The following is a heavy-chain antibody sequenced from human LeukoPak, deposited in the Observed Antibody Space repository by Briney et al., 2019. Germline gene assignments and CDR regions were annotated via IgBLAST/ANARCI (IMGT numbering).Heavy chain of an antibody. CDR2: ISGSGANT. D-gene: IGHD1-14*01. Sequence: QSGGSLRLSCAASGFNFSNYAMNWVRQAPGKGPEWVSAISGSGANTYYIDSVKGRFTISRDNSKNTLYLQMNSLRAEDTAVYYCARIPDNTGGGDYWGQGTLVTVSS. J-gene: IGHJ4*02. CDR1: GFNFSNYA. CDR3: ARIPDNTGGGDY. V-gene: IGHV3-23*01.